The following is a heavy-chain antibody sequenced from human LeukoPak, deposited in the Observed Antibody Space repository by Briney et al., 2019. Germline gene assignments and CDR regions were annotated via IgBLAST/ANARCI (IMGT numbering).Heavy chain of an antibody. D-gene: IGHD6-13*01. V-gene: IGHV1-69*06. CDR2: IIPIFGTA. CDR1: GGTFSSYA. CDR3: ASPEPRYSSSWTTRYYYYGMDV. Sequence: ASVKVSCKASGGTFSSYAISWVRQAPGQGLEWMGGIIPIFGTANYAQKFQDRVTITADKSTSTAYMELSSLRSEDTAVYYCASPEPRYSSSWTTRYYYYGMDVWGKGTTVTVSS. J-gene: IGHJ6*04.